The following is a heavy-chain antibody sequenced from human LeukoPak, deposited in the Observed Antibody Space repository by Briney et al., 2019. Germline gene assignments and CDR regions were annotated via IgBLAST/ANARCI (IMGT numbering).Heavy chain of an antibody. CDR3: ARGGSSWYGRNWFDP. Sequence: SETLSLTCTVSGGSISSYYWSWIRQPPGKGLEWIGYIYYSGTTNYNPSLKSRVTISVDTSKNQFSLKLSSVTAADTAVYYCARGGSSWYGRNWFDPWGQGTLVTVSS. J-gene: IGHJ5*02. CDR1: GGSISSYY. D-gene: IGHD6-13*01. CDR2: IYYSGTT. V-gene: IGHV4-59*12.